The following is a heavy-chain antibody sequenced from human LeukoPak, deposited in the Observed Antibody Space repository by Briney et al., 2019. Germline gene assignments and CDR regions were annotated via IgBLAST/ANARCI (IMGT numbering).Heavy chain of an antibody. Sequence: PSETLSLTCAVYGGSFSGYYWSWIRQPAGKGLEWIGRIYTSGSTNYNPSLKSRVTISVDTSKNQFSLKLRSVTAADTAVYYCARDAIVGATYFDYWGQGTLVTVSS. CDR1: GGSFSGYY. CDR2: IYTSGST. CDR3: ARDAIVGATYFDY. D-gene: IGHD1-26*01. V-gene: IGHV4-4*07. J-gene: IGHJ4*02.